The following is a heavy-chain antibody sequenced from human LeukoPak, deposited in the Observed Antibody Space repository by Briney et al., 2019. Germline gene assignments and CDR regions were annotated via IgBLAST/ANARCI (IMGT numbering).Heavy chain of an antibody. J-gene: IGHJ3*02. V-gene: IGHV3-23*01. D-gene: IGHD6-6*01. CDR3: ATQLIAARPLDAFDI. CDR2: ISGSGGST. CDR1: GFTFTYYA. Sequence: GGSLRLSCAASGFTFTYYAMHWVRQAPGKGLEWVSAISGSGGSTYYADSVKGRFTISRDNSKNTLYLQMNSLRAEDTAVYYCATQLIAARPLDAFDIWGQGTMVTVSS.